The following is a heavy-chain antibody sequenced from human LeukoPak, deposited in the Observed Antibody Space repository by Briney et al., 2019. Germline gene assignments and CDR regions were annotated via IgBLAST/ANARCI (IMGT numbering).Heavy chain of an antibody. V-gene: IGHV3-30*04. Sequence: GGSLRLSCAASGFTFSSYAMHWVRQAPGKGLEWVAVISYDGSNKYYADSVKGRFTISRDNSKNTLYLQMNSLRAEDTAVYYCAKESYYGSGKRGAFDIWGQGTMVTVSS. CDR3: AKESYYGSGKRGAFDI. CDR2: ISYDGSNK. J-gene: IGHJ3*02. D-gene: IGHD3-10*01. CDR1: GFTFSSYA.